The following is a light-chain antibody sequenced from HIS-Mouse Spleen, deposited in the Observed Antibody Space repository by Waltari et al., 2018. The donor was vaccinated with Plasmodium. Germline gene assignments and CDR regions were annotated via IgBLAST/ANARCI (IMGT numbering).Light chain of an antibody. J-gene: IGLJ3*02. Sequence: SYDLTHPPPVSVSPAQTARITCPGDAYTTQNAYSYHQKPGQAPVLVIYKDREMPSGIPERFSGSSSGTTVTLTISGVQAEDEADYYCQSADSSGTYWVFGGGTKLTVL. CDR3: QSADSSGTYWV. CDR2: KDR. CDR1: AYTTQN. V-gene: IGLV3-25*03.